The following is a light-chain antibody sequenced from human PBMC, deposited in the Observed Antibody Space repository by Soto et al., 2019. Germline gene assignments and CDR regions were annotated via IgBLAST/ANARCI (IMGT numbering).Light chain of an antibody. Sequence: QSALTQPASVSGSPGPSITIACTRTSSDIGGYNFVSWYQQHPGKAPKLLIYDVGNRPSGVSNRFSGSKSGNTASLTISGLQAEDEAHYYCNSYRTVSTYVFGTGTKLTVL. CDR2: DVG. CDR1: SSDIGGYNF. J-gene: IGLJ1*01. V-gene: IGLV2-14*01. CDR3: NSYRTVSTYV.